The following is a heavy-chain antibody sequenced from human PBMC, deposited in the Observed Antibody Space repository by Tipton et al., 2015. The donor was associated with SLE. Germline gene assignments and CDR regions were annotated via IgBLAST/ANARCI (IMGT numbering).Heavy chain of an antibody. CDR2: IYSSGST. J-gene: IGHJ6*02. CDR3: ARDSLNWGSYYHGMDV. Sequence: TLSLTCTVSGVSITSGTHYWSWIRQPAGKGLEWIGRIYSSGSTNYNPSLKSRVTISVDTSKSQIFLKMSSVTAADTAVYYCARDSLNWGSYYHGMDVWGQGTTVTVSS. V-gene: IGHV4-61*02. D-gene: IGHD3-16*01. CDR1: GVSITSGTHY.